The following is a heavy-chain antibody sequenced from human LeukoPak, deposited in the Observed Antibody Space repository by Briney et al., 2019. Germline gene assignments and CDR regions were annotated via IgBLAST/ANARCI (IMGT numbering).Heavy chain of an antibody. CDR1: GFTFSSYS. D-gene: IGHD5-12*01. J-gene: IGHJ4*02. CDR2: ISSSSSYI. Sequence: PGGSLRLSCAASGFTFSSYSMNWVRQAPGKGLEWVSSISSSSSYIYYADSVKGRFTISRDNAKNSLYLQTNSLRAEDTAVYFCARGPLRGYSGYGFDYWGQGTLVTVSS. CDR3: ARGPLRGYSGYGFDY. V-gene: IGHV3-21*01.